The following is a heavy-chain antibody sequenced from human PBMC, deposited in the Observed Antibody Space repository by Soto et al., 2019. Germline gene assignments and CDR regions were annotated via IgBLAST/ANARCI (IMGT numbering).Heavy chain of an antibody. Sequence: EASVKVSCKASGYTFTGYYMHWVRQAPGQGLEWMGWINPNSGGTNYAQKFQGWVTMTRDTSISTAYMERSRRRSDDTAVYYCARGGPGDILTGYFAVRPMDGMDGWGQGTTVTVSS. CDR1: GYTFTGYY. J-gene: IGHJ6*02. D-gene: IGHD3-9*01. V-gene: IGHV1-2*04. CDR3: ARGGPGDILTGYFAVRPMDGMDG. CDR2: INPNSGGT.